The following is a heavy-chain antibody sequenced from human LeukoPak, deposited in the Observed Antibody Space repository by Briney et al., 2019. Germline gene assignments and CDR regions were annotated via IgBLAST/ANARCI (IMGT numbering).Heavy chain of an antibody. J-gene: IGHJ4*02. Sequence: SETLSLTCTVSGGSISSSSYYWGWIRQPPGKGLEWIGSIYYSGSTYYNPSLKSRVTMSVDTSKNQFSLKLSSVTAADTAVYHCARDNGHFDIDYWGQGTLVTVSS. CDR3: ARDNGHFDIDY. CDR1: GGSISSSSYY. CDR2: IYYSGST. D-gene: IGHD2-8*01. V-gene: IGHV4-39*07.